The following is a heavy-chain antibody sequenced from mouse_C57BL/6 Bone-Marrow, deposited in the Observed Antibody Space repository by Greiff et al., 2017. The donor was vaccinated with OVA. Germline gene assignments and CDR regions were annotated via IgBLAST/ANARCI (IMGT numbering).Heavy chain of an antibody. CDR2: IYPGDGDT. D-gene: IGHD4-1*01. V-gene: IGHV1-80*01. CDR1: GYAFSSYW. CDR3: ARRSNWGNLDY. Sequence: QVHVKQSGAELVKPGASVKISCKASGYAFSSYWMNWVKQRPGKGLEWIGQIYPGDGDTNYNGKFKGKATLTADKSSSTAYMQLSSLTSEDSAVYFCARRSNWGNLDYWGQGTTLTVSS. J-gene: IGHJ2*01.